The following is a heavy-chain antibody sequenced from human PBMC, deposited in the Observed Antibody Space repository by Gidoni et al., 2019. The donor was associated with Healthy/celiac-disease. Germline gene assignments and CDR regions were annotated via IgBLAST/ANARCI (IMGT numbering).Heavy chain of an antibody. D-gene: IGHD3-22*01. CDR3: AGTVGRYYYDSSGYPSHLDY. CDR1: GGTFSSYA. V-gene: IGHV1-69*04. CDR2: IIPILGIA. Sequence: QVQLVQSGAEVKKPGSSAKVSCKAAGGTFSSYAISWVRQAPGQGLEWMGRIIPILGIANYAQKFQGRVTITADKYTSTAYMELSSLRSEDTAVYYCAGTVGRYYYDSSGYPSHLDYWGQGTLVTVSS. J-gene: IGHJ4*02.